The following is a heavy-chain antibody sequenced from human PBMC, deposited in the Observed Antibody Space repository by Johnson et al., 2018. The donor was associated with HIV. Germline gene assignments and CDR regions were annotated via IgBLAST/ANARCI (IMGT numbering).Heavy chain of an antibody. CDR2: ISGSGGST. D-gene: IGHD1-26*01. CDR1: GFTFDDYA. J-gene: IGHJ3*02. CDR3: AKVQGSYAPPLDAFDI. Sequence: MQLVESGGGVVRPGGSLRLSCVGSGFTFDDYALSWVRQLPGKGLEWVSAISGSGGSTYYADSVKGRFTISRDNSKNTLYLQMNSLRAEDTAVYYCAKVQGSYAPPLDAFDIWGQGTMVTVSS. V-gene: IGHV3-23*04.